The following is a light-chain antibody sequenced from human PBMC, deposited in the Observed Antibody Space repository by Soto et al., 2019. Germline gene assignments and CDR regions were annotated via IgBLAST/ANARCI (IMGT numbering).Light chain of an antibody. CDR3: CSYAGKYYV. CDR1: SSDVGGYKY. J-gene: IGLJ1*01. Sequence: QSVLTQPRSVSGSPGQSVTISCTGTSSDVGGYKYVSWYQQHPGKAPKLMIYDVSKRPSGVPDRFSGSKSGNTASLTISGLQAEDEADYYCCSYAGKYYVFGTGTKVNVL. CDR2: DVS. V-gene: IGLV2-11*01.